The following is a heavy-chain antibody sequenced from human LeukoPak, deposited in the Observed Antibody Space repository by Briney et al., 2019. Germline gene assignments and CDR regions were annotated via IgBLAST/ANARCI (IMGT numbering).Heavy chain of an antibody. CDR1: GDSVSSNSTA. V-gene: IGHV6-1*01. CDR3: ARMVNPGYCSTTRCSV. J-gene: IGHJ4*02. CDR2: TYYRSKWYN. D-gene: IGHD2-2*01. Sequence: SQTLSLTCAISGDSVSSNSTAWNWIRQSPSRGLEWLGRTYYRSKWYNDYAVSVKSRITINPDTSKNQFSLQLNSVTPEDTAVYYCARMVNPGYCSTTRCSVWGQEPLVTVSS.